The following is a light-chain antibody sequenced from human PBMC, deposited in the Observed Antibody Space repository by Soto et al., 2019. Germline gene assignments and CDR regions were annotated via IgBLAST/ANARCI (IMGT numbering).Light chain of an antibody. CDR2: GAS. J-gene: IGKJ2*01. CDR1: QSISSTY. CDR3: QQYGGSPVT. V-gene: IGKV3-20*01. Sequence: EIVLTQSPGTLSLSPGERATLSCRASQSISSTYFAWYQQKPGQAPRLLIYGASSRATGIPDRLSGSGSGTDFTLTISKLEPEDFAVYYCQQYGGSPVTFGRGTKLEIK.